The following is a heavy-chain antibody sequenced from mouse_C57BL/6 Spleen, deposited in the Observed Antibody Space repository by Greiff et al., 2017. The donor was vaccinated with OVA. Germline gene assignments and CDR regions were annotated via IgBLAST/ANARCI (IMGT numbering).Heavy chain of an antibody. CDR1: GFNIKNTY. Sequence: VQLKQSVAELVRPGASVKLSCTASGFNIKNTYMHWVKQRPEQGLEWIGRIDPANGNTKYAPKFQGKATITADTSSNTAYLQLSSLTSEDTAIYYCARGEDYGSSLWYFDVWGTGTTVTVSS. J-gene: IGHJ1*03. V-gene: IGHV14-3*01. CDR2: IDPANGNT. D-gene: IGHD1-1*01. CDR3: ARGEDYGSSLWYFDV.